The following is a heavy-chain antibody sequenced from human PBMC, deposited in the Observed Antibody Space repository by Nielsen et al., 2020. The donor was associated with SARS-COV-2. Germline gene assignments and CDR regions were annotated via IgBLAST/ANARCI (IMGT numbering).Heavy chain of an antibody. CDR3: ARDPEGLFWYFDL. V-gene: IGHV3-33*01. J-gene: IGHJ2*01. D-gene: IGHD3-3*01. Sequence: GESLKISCVASGFIFRTYGMHWVRQAPGKGLEWVAVIWYDGTNEYYADSVKGRFTISRDNSKNTLYLQMNSLRAEDTAVYYCARDPEGLFWYFDLWGRCTLVTFSS. CDR2: IWYDGTNE. CDR1: GFIFRTYG.